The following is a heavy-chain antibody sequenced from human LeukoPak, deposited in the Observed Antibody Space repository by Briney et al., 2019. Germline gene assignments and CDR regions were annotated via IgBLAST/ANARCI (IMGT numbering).Heavy chain of an antibody. CDR1: GGSMRIYY. CDR3: ARETVPAITYSSGFGWFDP. V-gene: IGHV4-59*01. J-gene: IGHJ5*02. D-gene: IGHD6-19*01. Sequence: SETLSLTRTVSGGSMRIYYWSWIRQPPGKGLEWIGYIYYSGSTNYNPSLKSRVTISVDTSKNQFSLKLSSVTAADTAVYYCARETVPAITYSSGFGWFDPWGQGTLVTVSS. CDR2: IYYSGST.